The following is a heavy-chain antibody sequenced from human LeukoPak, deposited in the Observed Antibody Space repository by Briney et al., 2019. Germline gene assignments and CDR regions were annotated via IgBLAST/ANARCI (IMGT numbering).Heavy chain of an antibody. D-gene: IGHD1-26*01. Sequence: ASVKVSCKASGGTFSSYAISWVRQAPGQGLEWMGRIIPISGTANYAQKFQGRVTITTDESTSTAYMELSSLRSEDTAVYYCAREIMASYSGSYYFDYWGQGTLVTVSS. CDR1: GGTFSSYA. V-gene: IGHV1-69*05. J-gene: IGHJ4*02. CDR3: AREIMASYSGSYYFDY. CDR2: IIPISGTA.